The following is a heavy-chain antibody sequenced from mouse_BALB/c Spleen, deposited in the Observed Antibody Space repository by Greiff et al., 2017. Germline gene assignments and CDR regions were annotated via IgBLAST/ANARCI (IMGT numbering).Heavy chain of an antibody. V-gene: IGHV2-9*02. Sequence: QVQLKESGPGLVAPSQSLSITCTVSGFSLTSYGVHWVRQPPGKGLEWLGVIWAGGSTNYNSALMSRLSISKDNSKSQVFLKMNSLQTDDTARYYCARDITGRFAYWGQGTLVTVSA. CDR3: ARDITGRFAY. CDR1: GFSLTSYG. D-gene: IGHD1-1*01. J-gene: IGHJ3*01. CDR2: IWAGGST.